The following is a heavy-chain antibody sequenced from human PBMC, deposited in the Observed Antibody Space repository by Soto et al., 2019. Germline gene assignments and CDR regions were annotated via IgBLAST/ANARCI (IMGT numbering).Heavy chain of an antibody. V-gene: IGHV1-69*13. CDR3: ARWRGDYDILTGYLDY. CDR1: GGTFSSYA. CDR2: IIPIFGTA. D-gene: IGHD3-9*01. J-gene: IGHJ4*02. Sequence: ASVKVSCKAPGGTFSSYAISWVRQAPGQGLEWMGEIIPIFGTANYAQKFQGRVTITADESTSTAYMELSSLRSEDTALYYCARWRGDYDILTGYLDYWGQGTLVTVSS.